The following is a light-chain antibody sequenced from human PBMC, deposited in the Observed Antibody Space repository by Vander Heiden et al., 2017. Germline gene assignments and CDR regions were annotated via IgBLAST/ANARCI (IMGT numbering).Light chain of an antibody. V-gene: IGLV2-14*01. CDR1: SSDVGGYNS. CDR2: EVS. J-gene: IGLJ2*01. CDR3: SSDTSSSTVV. Sequence: QSALPKHASVAASPDQSITISCTGTSSDVGGYNSVSWYQQHPGKAPNLMFYEVSKRPAVVANRFSGSKAGTTASLTISVLQAEDDAYYYGSSDTSSSTVVFGGGTKLTVL.